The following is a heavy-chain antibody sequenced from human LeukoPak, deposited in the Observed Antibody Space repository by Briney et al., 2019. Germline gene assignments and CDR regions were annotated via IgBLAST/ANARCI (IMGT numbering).Heavy chain of an antibody. CDR3: ARDPPYCSSTSCYFDS. D-gene: IGHD2-2*01. J-gene: IGHJ4*02. CDR2: LSSSTTYI. V-gene: IGHV3-21*01. CDR1: GFTFSSNW. Sequence: GGSLRLSCAASGFTFSSNWMHWVRQAPGKGLEWVSSLSSSTTYIHYADSVKGRFAISRDNAKNSLYLQMNSLRAEDTAVYYCARDPPYCSSTSCYFDSWGQGTLVTVSS.